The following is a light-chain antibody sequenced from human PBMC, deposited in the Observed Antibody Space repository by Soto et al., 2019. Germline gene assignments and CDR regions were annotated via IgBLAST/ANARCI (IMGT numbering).Light chain of an antibody. V-gene: IGKV1-5*03. CDR3: QHYNSYSEA. Sequence: DIQMHQSPSTPSGSVGDRVTITCRASKTISSWLAWYQQKPGKAPKLLIYKASTLKSGVPSRFSGRGSGTEFTLTIGSLQPDDFAPYYCQHYNSYSEAFGQGTKVELK. CDR2: KAS. J-gene: IGKJ1*01. CDR1: KTISSW.